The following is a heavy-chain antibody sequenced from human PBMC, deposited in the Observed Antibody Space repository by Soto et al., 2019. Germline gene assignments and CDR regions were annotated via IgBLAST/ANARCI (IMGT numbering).Heavy chain of an antibody. J-gene: IGHJ5*02. Sequence: QVQLQESGPGLVKPSGTLSLTCAVSGGSISSSNWWSWVRQPPGKGLEWIGEIYHSGSTYYNPSLNSRVTISVDKSKNQFSLTLSSVTAADTAVYYCASVAKAINWPDNWGQGTLVTVSS. CDR1: GGSISSSNW. V-gene: IGHV4-4*02. CDR3: ASVAKAINWPDN. CDR2: IYHSGST.